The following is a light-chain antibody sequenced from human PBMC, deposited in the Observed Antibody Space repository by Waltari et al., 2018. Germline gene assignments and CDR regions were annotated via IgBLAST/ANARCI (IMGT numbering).Light chain of an antibody. CDR1: QTLRDRTGYNY. CDR2: LGS. V-gene: IGKV2-28*01. CDR3: MQARQTPYT. Sequence: IVMTQSPLSLPVTPGEAASISCSASQTLRDRTGYNYLDWYLQKPGQSPQLLIYLGSTRASGVPDRFSGDASGTQFTLRISRVEAEDVGVYYCMQARQTPYTFGQGTKLEIK. J-gene: IGKJ2*01.